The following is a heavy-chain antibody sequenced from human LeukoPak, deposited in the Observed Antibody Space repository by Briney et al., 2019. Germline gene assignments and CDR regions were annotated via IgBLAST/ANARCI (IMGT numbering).Heavy chain of an antibody. CDR3: AKAIAAAGYYYYYGMDV. Sequence: GRPLRLSCAASGFTFSSYGMHWVRQAPGKGLEWVAVISYDGSNKYYADSVKGRFTISRDNSKNTLYLQMNSLRAEDTAVYYCAKAIAAAGYYYYYGMDVWGQGTTVTVSS. V-gene: IGHV3-30*18. CDR2: ISYDGSNK. J-gene: IGHJ6*02. CDR1: GFTFSSYG. D-gene: IGHD6-13*01.